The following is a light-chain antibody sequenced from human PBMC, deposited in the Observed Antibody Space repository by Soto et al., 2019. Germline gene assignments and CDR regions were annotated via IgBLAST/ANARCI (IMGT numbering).Light chain of an antibody. CDR1: QSVSSN. CDR2: GAS. CDR3: QQYNNWPPWT. Sequence: EIVITQSPAILSVSPGERATLSCRASQSVSSNLAWYQQKPGQAPRLLIYGASTRATGIPTRVSGSGSGTEFTLTISSLQSEDFAVYYCQQYNNWPPWTFGQGTKVDIK. V-gene: IGKV3-15*01. J-gene: IGKJ1*01.